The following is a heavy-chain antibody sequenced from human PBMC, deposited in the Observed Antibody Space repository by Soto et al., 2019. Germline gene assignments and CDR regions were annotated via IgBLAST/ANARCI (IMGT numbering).Heavy chain of an antibody. CDR2: INPDGSDK. Sequence: EVQVVDSGGGLVQPGGSLRLSCAASGFTFGSHWMTWVRQVPGKGLEWVANINPDGSDKSYVDSVQGRFTISPANAKDSLSPQMKTLRFEGTAVSYCPASMRHTLCNWRKATLITV. CDR3: PASMRHTLCN. CDR1: GFTFGSHW. J-gene: IGHJ1*01. V-gene: IGHV3-7*01. D-gene: IGHD2-21*01.